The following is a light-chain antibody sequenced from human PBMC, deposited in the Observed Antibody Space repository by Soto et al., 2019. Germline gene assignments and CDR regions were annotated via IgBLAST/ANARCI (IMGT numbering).Light chain of an antibody. V-gene: IGLV1-51*01. CDR3: GTWDSSLSAGV. J-gene: IGLJ3*02. CDR1: SSNIGNNF. CDR2: DND. Sequence: QSVLTQPPSLSAAPGQKVIISCSGSSSNIGNNFVSWYQQLPGTAPKLLIYDNDKRPSGIPDRFSGSKSGTSATLGITGLQTGDEADYYCGTWDSSLSAGVFGGGTKLTVL.